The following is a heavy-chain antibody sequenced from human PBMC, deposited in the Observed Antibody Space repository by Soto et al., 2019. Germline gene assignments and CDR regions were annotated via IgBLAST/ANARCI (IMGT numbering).Heavy chain of an antibody. Sequence: GGSLILSCAASGFTFSSYAMSWVRQAPGKGLEWVSAISGSGGSTYYADSVKGRFTISRDNSKNTLYLRMNSLRAEDTAVYYCAKDQSRDVVVVVAAAKKDYYYGMDVWGQGTTVTVSS. D-gene: IGHD2-15*01. CDR3: AKDQSRDVVVVVAAAKKDYYYGMDV. V-gene: IGHV3-23*01. CDR1: GFTFSSYA. J-gene: IGHJ6*02. CDR2: ISGSGGST.